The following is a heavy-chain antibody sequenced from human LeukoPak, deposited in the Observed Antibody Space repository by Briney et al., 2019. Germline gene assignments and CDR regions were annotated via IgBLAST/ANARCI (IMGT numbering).Heavy chain of an antibody. Sequence: SETLSLTCTVSGGSISNYYWSWIRQPPGKGLEWIAYISYSGSTNYNPSLKSRVTISVDTSKNQFSLKLSSVTAADTAVYYCARVSFYDSSGYYQYYFDYWGQGTLVTVSS. J-gene: IGHJ4*02. CDR2: ISYSGST. D-gene: IGHD3-22*01. CDR3: ARVSFYDSSGYYQYYFDY. CDR1: GGSISNYY. V-gene: IGHV4-59*01.